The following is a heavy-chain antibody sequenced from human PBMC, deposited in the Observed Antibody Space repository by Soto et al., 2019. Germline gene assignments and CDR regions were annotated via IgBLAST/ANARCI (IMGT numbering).Heavy chain of an antibody. CDR2: VSGRGGST. CDR3: AKDSTVTTSLYFYYYGSDV. J-gene: IGHJ6*02. D-gene: IGHD4-17*01. V-gene: IGHV3-23*01. CDR1: GFTFNHYA. Sequence: GGSLRLSCTASGFTFNHYAMSWGRQAPGKGLEWVSAVSGRGGSTKYADSVKGRFIISRDNSNSTLYLQMDSLRGEDTAVYYCAKDSTVTTSLYFYYYGSDVWGQGTTVTVSS.